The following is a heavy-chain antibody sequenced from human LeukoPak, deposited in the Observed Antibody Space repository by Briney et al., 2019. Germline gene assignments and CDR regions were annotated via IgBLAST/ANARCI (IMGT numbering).Heavy chain of an antibody. J-gene: IGHJ4*02. Sequence: TGGSLRLSCAASGFTFSSYWMSWVRQAPGKGLEWVANIKQDGSEKHYVDSVKGRFTISRNNAKNSLYLQMNSLRAEDTAVYYCARDPGNKVSGLLEFDYWGQGTLVTVSS. CDR1: GFTFSSYW. CDR3: ARDPGNKVSGLLEFDY. CDR2: IKQDGSEK. D-gene: IGHD1-1*01. V-gene: IGHV3-7*01.